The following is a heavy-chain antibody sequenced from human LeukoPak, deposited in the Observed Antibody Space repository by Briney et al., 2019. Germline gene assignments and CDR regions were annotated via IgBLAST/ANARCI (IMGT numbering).Heavy chain of an antibody. CDR1: GFSFNAYW. CDR3: ATFGLVAALDV. J-gene: IGHJ4*02. V-gene: IGHV3-7*01. Sequence: PGGSLRLSCAASGFSFNAYWMAWVRQAPGTGLEWVANINPAGSETFHVDPVKGRFGISRDHAKNLVYLQMNSLRAEDTAVYYCATFGLVAALDVWGQGTLVTVSS. D-gene: IGHD5-12*01. CDR2: INPAGSET.